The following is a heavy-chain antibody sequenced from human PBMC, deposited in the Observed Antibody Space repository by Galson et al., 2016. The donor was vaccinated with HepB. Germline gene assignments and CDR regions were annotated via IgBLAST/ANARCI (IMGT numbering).Heavy chain of an antibody. CDR2: INPSGGST. Sequence: SVKVSCKGYGNSFTIYGISWVRQAPGQGFEWMGIINPSGGSTSYAQKFQGRVTMTRDTSTSTVYMELSSLRSEDTAVYYCARGLGYCSGGSCSYYFDYWGQGTLVTVSS. J-gene: IGHJ4*02. CDR1: GNSFTIYG. V-gene: IGHV1-46*01. D-gene: IGHD2-15*01. CDR3: ARGLGYCSGGSCSYYFDY.